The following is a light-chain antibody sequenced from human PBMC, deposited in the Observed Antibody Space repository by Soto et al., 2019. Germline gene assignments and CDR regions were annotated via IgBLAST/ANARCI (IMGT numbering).Light chain of an antibody. CDR1: QTISSW. CDR2: AAS. J-gene: IGKJ5*01. V-gene: IGKV1-39*01. CDR3: QQTYTTPEIT. Sequence: DIPMTQSPSTLSASLGDSITITCRASQTISSWLAWYQQKPGKAPKLLIYAASSLQSGVPTRFSGSGSGTDFTLTISSLQPEDFAIYYCQQTYTTPEITFGQGTRLET.